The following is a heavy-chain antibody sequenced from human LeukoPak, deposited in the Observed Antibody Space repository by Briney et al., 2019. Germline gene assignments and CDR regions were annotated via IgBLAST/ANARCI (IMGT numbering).Heavy chain of an antibody. CDR3: AKGGTAYYYYYMDV. CDR2: ISGSGGST. J-gene: IGHJ6*03. CDR1: GFTFSNYA. D-gene: IGHD3-16*01. V-gene: IGHV3-23*01. Sequence: GGSLRLSCAASGFTFSNYAMSWVRQAPGKGLEWVSAISGSGGSTYYADSVKGRFTISRDNSKNTLYLQMNSLRAEDTAVYYCAKGGTAYYYYYMDVWGKGTTVTVSS.